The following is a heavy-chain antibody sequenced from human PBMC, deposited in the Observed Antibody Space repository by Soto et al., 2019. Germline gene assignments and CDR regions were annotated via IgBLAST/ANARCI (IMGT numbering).Heavy chain of an antibody. CDR2: MYFGGSF. CDR1: GYSVSTGY. D-gene: IGHD3-22*01. V-gene: IGHV4-59*02. CDR3: AKSYYDTTGFADDP. J-gene: IGHJ5*02. Sequence: PSETLSLTCTVSGYSVSTGYWSWIRQPPGKGLEWIGFMYFGGSFNYNPSLTSRVTISVETSKNQFSMKMTSVTAADTAVYYCAKSYYDTTGFADDPRGQGTLVTVSS.